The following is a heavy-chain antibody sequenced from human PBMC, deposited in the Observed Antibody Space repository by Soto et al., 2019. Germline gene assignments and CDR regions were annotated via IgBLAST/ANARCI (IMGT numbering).Heavy chain of an antibody. CDR3: ARDSGLLWFGGGPDY. CDR1: GFTFSSYG. J-gene: IGHJ4*02. CDR2: IWYDGSNK. D-gene: IGHD3-10*01. Sequence: QVQLVESGGGVVQPGRSLRLSCAASGFTFSSYGMHWVRQAPGKGLEWVAVIWYDGSNKYYADSVKGRFTISRDNSKNTLYLQMNSLRAEDTAVYYCARDSGLLWFGGGPDYWGQGTLVTVSS. V-gene: IGHV3-33*01.